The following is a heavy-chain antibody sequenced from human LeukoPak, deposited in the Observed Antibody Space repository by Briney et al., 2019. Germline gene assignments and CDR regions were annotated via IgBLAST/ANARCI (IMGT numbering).Heavy chain of an antibody. CDR3: VRGFSVVGQQLPLDY. CDR1: RFTFSNYA. CDR2: ISYDGSNK. D-gene: IGHD6-13*01. J-gene: IGHJ4*02. V-gene: IGHV3-30-3*01. Sequence: PGGSLRLSCETSRFTFSNYAMNWVRQAPGKGLEWVAVISYDGSNKYYADSVKGRFTISRDNSKNTQYLQMTTLRAEDTAVYYCVRGFSVVGQQLPLDYWGQGTLVTVSS.